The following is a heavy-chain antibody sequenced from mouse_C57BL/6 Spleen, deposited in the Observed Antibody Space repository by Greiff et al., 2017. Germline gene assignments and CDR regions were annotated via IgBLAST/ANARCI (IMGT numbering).Heavy chain of an antibody. J-gene: IGHJ4*01. CDR3: ARGPPTVVATDYAMDY. CDR1: GFNIKDYY. CDR2: IDPEDGET. D-gene: IGHD1-1*01. Sequence: VHVKQSGAELVKPGASVTLSCTASGFNIKDYYMHWVKQRTEQGLEWIGRIDPEDGETKYAPKFPGKATITAGTYSNTAYLQRSSLTSEYTAVYYCARGPPTVVATDYAMDYWGQGTSVTVSS. V-gene: IGHV14-2*01.